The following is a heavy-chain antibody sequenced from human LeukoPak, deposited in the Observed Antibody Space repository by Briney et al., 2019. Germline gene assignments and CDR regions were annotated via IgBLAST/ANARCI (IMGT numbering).Heavy chain of an antibody. Sequence: GGSLRLSCAASGFTFSTYEMNWVRQAPGKGLEWVSYISSSGTPIYYTDSVKGRFTISRDNAKNSLYLQMNSLRAEDTAVYYCARDGWNFFLNFWGQGTLATVSS. CDR3: ARDGWNFFLNF. CDR1: GFTFSTYE. D-gene: IGHD1-7*01. J-gene: IGHJ4*02. V-gene: IGHV3-48*03. CDR2: ISSSGTPI.